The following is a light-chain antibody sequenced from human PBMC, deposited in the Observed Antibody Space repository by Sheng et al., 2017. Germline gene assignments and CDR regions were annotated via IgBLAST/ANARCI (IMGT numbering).Light chain of an antibody. CDR2: AAS. CDR1: QSISNY. CDR3: QQSYSSPRT. J-gene: IGKJ1*01. Sequence: DIQMTQSPSSLSASVGDRVTITCWASQSISNYLNWYQQKPGKAPNLLIYAASNLQSGVPSRFSGSGSGTDFTLTISSLQPEDFATYYCQQSYSSPRTFGQGTKVEIK. V-gene: IGKV1-39*01.